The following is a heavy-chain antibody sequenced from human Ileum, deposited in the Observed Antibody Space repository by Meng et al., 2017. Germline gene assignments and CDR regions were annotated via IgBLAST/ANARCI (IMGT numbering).Heavy chain of an antibody. CDR1: GFTFSSYA. D-gene: IGHD1-26*01. CDR3: ARDLLRACDY. J-gene: IGHJ4*02. V-gene: IGHV3-30*10. Sequence: QVQLVWSGGGVVQPGTSLRLSCAASGFTFSSYAMYWVRQAPGKGLEWVAVISSDGANKYYTDSVKGRFTISRDNSKNTLSLQMNSLTAEDTAVYYCARDLLRACDYWGQGTLVTVSS. CDR2: ISSDGANK.